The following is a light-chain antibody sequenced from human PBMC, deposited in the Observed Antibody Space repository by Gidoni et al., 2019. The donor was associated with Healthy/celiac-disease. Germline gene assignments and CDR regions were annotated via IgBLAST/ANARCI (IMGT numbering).Light chain of an antibody. CDR1: QRVSSSY. Sequence: EIVLTKSPGTLSVSPGERATLSCRASQRVSSSYLAWYQQKPGQAPRLLIYGASSRATGIPDRFSGSGSGTDFTLTISRLEPEECAVYYCQQYGSSPRTFXQXTKVEIK. CDR2: GAS. CDR3: QQYGSSPRT. J-gene: IGKJ1*01. V-gene: IGKV3-20*01.